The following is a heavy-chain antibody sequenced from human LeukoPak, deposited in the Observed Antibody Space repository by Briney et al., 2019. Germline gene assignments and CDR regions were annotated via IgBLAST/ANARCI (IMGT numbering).Heavy chain of an antibody. CDR2: ITSTSTYI. Sequence: GGSLRLSCAASGFTFSSYNMNWVRQAPGKGLEWVSTITSTSTYIAYADSVKGRFTISRDNADNSLYLQMNSLRDDDTAVYYCAKERPHGMDVWGQGTSATVSS. V-gene: IGHV3-21*01. D-gene: IGHD6-6*01. CDR3: AKERPHGMDV. J-gene: IGHJ6*02. CDR1: GFTFSSYN.